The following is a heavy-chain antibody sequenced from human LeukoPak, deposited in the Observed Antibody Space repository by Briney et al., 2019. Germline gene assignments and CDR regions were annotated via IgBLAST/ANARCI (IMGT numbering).Heavy chain of an antibody. Sequence: SETLSLTCTVSGGSISSYYWSWIRQPPGKGLEWIGYIYYSGSTNYNPSLKSRVTISVDKSKNQFSLKLSSVTAADTAVYYCARAQSSYCSSTSCAYNWFDPWGQGTLVTVSS. CDR2: IYYSGST. CDR3: ARAQSSYCSSTSCAYNWFDP. J-gene: IGHJ5*02. D-gene: IGHD2-2*01. CDR1: GGSISSYY. V-gene: IGHV4-59*12.